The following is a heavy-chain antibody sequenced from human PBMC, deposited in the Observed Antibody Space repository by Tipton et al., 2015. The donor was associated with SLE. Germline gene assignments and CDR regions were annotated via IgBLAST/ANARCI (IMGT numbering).Heavy chain of an antibody. CDR1: GGSFSGYY. D-gene: IGHD2-2*01. CDR3: ARGRYCNSTSCSYYFDY. Sequence: LRLSCAVYGGSFSGYYWSWIRQPPGKGLEWIGEINHSGSTNYNPSLKSRVTISIDTSKNQFSLKVSSVTAADTAVYYCARGRYCNSTSCSYYFDYWGQGTLVTVSS. CDR2: INHSGST. V-gene: IGHV4-34*01. J-gene: IGHJ4*02.